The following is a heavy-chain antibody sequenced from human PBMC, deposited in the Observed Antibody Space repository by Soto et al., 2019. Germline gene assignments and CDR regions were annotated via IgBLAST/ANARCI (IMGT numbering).Heavy chain of an antibody. J-gene: IGHJ4*02. CDR3: ARVQCSSTSCPEFDY. D-gene: IGHD2-2*01. CDR2: ISSSGSTI. CDR1: GFTFSDYY. Sequence: PGGSLRLSCAASGFTFSDYYMSWIRQAPGKGLEWVSYISSSGSTIYYADSVKGRFTISRDNAKNSLYLQMNSLRAEDTAVYYCARVQCSSTSCPEFDYWGQGTLVTVSS. V-gene: IGHV3-11*01.